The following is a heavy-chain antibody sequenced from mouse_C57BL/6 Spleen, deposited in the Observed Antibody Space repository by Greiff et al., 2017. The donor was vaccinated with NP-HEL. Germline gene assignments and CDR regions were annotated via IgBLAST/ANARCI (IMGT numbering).Heavy chain of an antibody. CDR2: IYPGSGNT. CDR3: ARGLNWAFDY. Sequence: VQLQQSGPELVKPGASVKISCKASGYSFTSYYIHWVKQRPGQGLEWIGWIYPGSGNTKYNEKFKGKATLTADTSSSTAYMQLSSLTSEDSAVYYCARGLNWAFDYWGQGTTLTVSS. D-gene: IGHD4-1*01. J-gene: IGHJ2*01. CDR1: GYSFTSYY. V-gene: IGHV1-66*01.